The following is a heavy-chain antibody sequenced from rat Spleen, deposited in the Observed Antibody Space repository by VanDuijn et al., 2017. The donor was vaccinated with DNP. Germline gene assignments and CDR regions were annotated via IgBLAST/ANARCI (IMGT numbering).Heavy chain of an antibody. CDR1: GFSLRSNS. D-gene: IGHD5-1*01. V-gene: IGHV2-1*01. CDR2: IWSGGGT. J-gene: IGHJ2*01. Sequence: QVQLKESGPGLVQSSQTLSLTCTVSGFSLRSNSVHWVRQPPGKGLEWIGAIWSGGGTDYNSALKSRLSISRDTSKSQVFLKMNSLKIEDTAIYFCAQLGNYFDYWGQGVMVTVSS. CDR3: AQLGNYFDY.